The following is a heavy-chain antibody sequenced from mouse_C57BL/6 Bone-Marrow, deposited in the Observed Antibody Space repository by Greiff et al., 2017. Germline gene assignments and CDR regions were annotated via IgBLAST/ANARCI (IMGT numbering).Heavy chain of an antibody. Sequence: VQLQQSGAELVRPGASVKLSCTASGFNIKDDYMHWVKQRPEQGLEWIGWIDPENGDTEYASKFQGKATITADKSSNTAYLQLSSLTSEDTAVYYCTYYKGWFAYWGQGTLVTVSA. CDR2: IDPENGDT. CDR1: GFNIKDDY. J-gene: IGHJ3*01. CDR3: TYYKGWFAY. D-gene: IGHD2-12*01. V-gene: IGHV14-4*01.